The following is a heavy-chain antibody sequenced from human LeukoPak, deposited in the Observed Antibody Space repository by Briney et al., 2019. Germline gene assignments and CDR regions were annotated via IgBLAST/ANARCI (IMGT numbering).Heavy chain of an antibody. Sequence: GGSLRLSCEASGLTFSRDRMGWVRQAPGKGLEWVSYISSSSSTIYYADSVKGRFTISRDNSKNTLYLQMNSLRAEDTAVYYCAKGGLVTTRHYFDYWGQGTLVTVSS. CDR1: GLTFSRDR. J-gene: IGHJ4*02. V-gene: IGHV3-48*01. D-gene: IGHD4-11*01. CDR2: ISSSSSTI. CDR3: AKGGLVTTRHYFDY.